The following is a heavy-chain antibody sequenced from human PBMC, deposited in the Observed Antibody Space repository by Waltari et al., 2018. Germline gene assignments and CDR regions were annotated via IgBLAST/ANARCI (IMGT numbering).Heavy chain of an antibody. CDR2: IRGRGDIT. D-gene: IGHD6-13*01. CDR3: AKHHKGSTWYKDYYGMDV. J-gene: IGHJ6*02. CDR1: GFTFRTYA. Sequence: EVQLVESGGGLVQPGGSLRLSCAASGFTFRTYAMSWVRQAPGKGLGWVSVIRGRGDITYYADSGKGRFTISRDNSKNTLYLQMNSLRAEDTAVYYCAKHHKGSTWYKDYYGMDVWGQGTTVTVSS. V-gene: IGHV3-23*04.